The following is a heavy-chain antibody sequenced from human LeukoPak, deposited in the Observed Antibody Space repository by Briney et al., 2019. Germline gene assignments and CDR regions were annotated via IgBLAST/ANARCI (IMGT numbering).Heavy chain of an antibody. Sequence: GASVKVSCKASGYSFSDYSMHWVRQAPGQGLEWMGRINPNSGGTSYAQNFQGRVSMTRDTSISTTYMELSGLTSDDTAVYYCARGGSGSGYLYYFDFWGQGTLVSVPS. D-gene: IGHD3-10*01. V-gene: IGHV1-2*06. CDR2: INPNSGGT. CDR3: ARGGSGSGYLYYFDF. CDR1: GYSFSDYS. J-gene: IGHJ4*02.